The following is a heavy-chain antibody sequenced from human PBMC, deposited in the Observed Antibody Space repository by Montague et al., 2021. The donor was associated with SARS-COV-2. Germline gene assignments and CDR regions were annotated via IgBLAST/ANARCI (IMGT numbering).Heavy chain of an antibody. J-gene: IGHJ4*02. Sequence: SLRLSCAASGFTFSSYGMTWVRQAPGKELEWVSTISDSGGSTYYADSVKGRFTISRDNSKNTLYLQMNSLRAEDTAVYYCANRGVRYFDAQGVWYYFDYWGQGTLVTVSS. CDR2: ISDSGGST. D-gene: IGHD3-9*01. V-gene: IGHV3-23*01. CDR1: GFTFSSYG. CDR3: ANRGVRYFDAQGVWYYFDY.